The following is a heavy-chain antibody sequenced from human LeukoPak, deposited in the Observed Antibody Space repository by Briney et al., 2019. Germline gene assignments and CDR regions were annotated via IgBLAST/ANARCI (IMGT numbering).Heavy chain of an antibody. CDR2: MYYSGST. Sequence: SETLPLTCTISGGSISSGMYYWGWIRQPPGKGLEWIGSMYYSGSTYYNPSLKSRVTMSVDTSKNQFSLKLCSVTAADTAVYHCARVAEQRVPRGGYFGYWGQQVLVTVSS. CDR3: ARVAEQRVPRGGYFGY. V-gene: IGHV4-39*01. D-gene: IGHD3-10*01. CDR1: GGSISSGMYY. J-gene: IGHJ4*02.